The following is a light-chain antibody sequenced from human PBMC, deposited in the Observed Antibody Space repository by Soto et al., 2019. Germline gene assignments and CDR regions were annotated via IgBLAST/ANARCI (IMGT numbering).Light chain of an antibody. CDR3: QSYDSSNQV. CDR1: SGNIASNY. Sequence: NFMLTQPHSVSESPGKTVTISCTRSSGNIASNYVEWYQQRPGSAPTTVIYEDNQSPSGVPDRFSGSIDSSSNSASLTISGLKTEDEADYYCQSYDSSNQVFGGGTKLTVL. J-gene: IGLJ3*02. V-gene: IGLV6-57*03. CDR2: EDN.